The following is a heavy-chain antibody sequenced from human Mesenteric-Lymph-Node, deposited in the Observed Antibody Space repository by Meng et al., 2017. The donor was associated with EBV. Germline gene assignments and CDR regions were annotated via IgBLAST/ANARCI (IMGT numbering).Heavy chain of an antibody. CDR3: ARDNGDYVSDP. V-gene: IGHV4-61*01. Sequence: RLQESASGLVNPSQTLSLTGIVSGGSVSSGSYYWNWIRQPPGKGLEWIGYISYSGSTKYNPSLKSRVTILVDTSKNQFSLKLSSVTAADTAVYYCARDNGDYVSDPWGQGTLVTVSS. CDR2: ISYSGST. J-gene: IGHJ5*02. D-gene: IGHD4-17*01. CDR1: GGSVSSGSYY.